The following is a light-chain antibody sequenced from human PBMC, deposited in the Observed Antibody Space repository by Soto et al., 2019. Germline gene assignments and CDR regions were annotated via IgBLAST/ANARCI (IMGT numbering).Light chain of an antibody. J-gene: IGKJ3*01. CDR1: QSVSSPY. V-gene: IGKV3-20*01. CDR2: GAS. Sequence: EVVLTQSPVTLSLSPGERATLSCRASQSVSSPYLAWYQQKPGQPPRLLIYGASSRATDIPDRFIGSGSGTEFTLTIARLAPEDFAMYYCQQYGSSPFTCGPRTKVDI. CDR3: QQYGSSPFT.